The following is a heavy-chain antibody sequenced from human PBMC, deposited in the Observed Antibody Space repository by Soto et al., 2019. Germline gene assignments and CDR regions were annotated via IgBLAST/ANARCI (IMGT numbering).Heavy chain of an antibody. V-gene: IGHV4-4*02. D-gene: IGHD2-21*02. Sequence: HVQLQESGPGLVKPSGTLSLTCTVSGDSIKASHWYSWVRQPPGKGLEWIGEIYHSGGNNLNPSLKSRVTMSLGKSKNEIFLNLDSVTAADTAVYYCARAPTLRPAFEYWGQGALVTVSA. CDR1: GDSIKASHW. CDR2: IYHSGGN. J-gene: IGHJ4*02. CDR3: ARAPTLRPAFEY.